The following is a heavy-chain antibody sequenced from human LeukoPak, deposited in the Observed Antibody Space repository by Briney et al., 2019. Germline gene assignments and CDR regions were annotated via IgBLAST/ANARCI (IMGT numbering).Heavy chain of an antibody. CDR1: GGSITSSFHY. CDR3: VRGVRGSNWSFDY. CDR2: MFYSGAT. V-gene: IGHV4-39*07. J-gene: IGHJ4*02. D-gene: IGHD6-13*01. Sequence: SETLSLTCTVSGGSITSSFHYWGWIRQPPGKGLEWIGSMFYSGATYYNPSLKRRVTISVDTSKNQVSLRLTSVVAADTAAYYCVRGVRGSNWSFDYWGQGILVTVSS.